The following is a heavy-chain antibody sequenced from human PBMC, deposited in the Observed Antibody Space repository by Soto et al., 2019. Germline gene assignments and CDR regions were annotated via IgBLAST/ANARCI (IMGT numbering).Heavy chain of an antibody. D-gene: IGHD6-6*01. CDR3: AGLIAARQGWFDP. J-gene: IGHJ5*02. V-gene: IGHV1-69*13. Sequence: SVKVSCKASGGTFSSYAISWVRQAPGQGLEWMGGIIPIFGTANYAQKFQGRVTITADESTSTAYMELSSLRSEDTAVYYCAGLIAARQGWFDPWGQGTLVTVSS. CDR2: IIPIFGTA. CDR1: GGTFSSYA.